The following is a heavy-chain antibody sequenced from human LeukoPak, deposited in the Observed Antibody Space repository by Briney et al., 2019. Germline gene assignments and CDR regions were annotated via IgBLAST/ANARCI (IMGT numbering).Heavy chain of an antibody. Sequence: SETLSLTCTVSGGSISTYYWSWIRQPPGKGLEWIGYTYYSGSTNYNPSLKSRVTISLDTSKNQYSLKLSSVAAADTAVYYCARDRRRELLHAFDIWGQGTMVTVSS. CDR1: GGSISTYY. CDR3: ARDRRRELLHAFDI. V-gene: IGHV4-59*01. D-gene: IGHD1-26*01. CDR2: TYYSGST. J-gene: IGHJ3*02.